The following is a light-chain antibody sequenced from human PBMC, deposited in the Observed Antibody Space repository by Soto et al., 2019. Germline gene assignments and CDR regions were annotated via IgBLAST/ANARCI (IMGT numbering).Light chain of an antibody. CDR1: QSTSSW. CDR2: DVS. V-gene: IGKV1-5*01. J-gene: IGKJ1*01. Sequence: DIQMTQSPSTLSASLGDRVTITCRASQSTSSWLAWYQQKPGKAPKVLIYDVSSLESGVPSRFSGSGSGTEFTLTINSLQPDNFATYYCQQYNTYSGTFGQGTKVDIK. CDR3: QQYNTYSGT.